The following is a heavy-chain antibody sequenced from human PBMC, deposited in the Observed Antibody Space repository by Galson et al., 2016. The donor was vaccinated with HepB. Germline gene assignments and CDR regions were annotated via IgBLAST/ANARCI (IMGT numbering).Heavy chain of an antibody. Sequence: SLRLSCAASGFTFSGSALHWVRQASGKGLEWIGNIRTKTNNYATAYAASMRGEFTISRDDSKNTEYLHMNSLKTEDAALYYCTRTWDGTDYFTPDLDYWGQGTPVTVSS. J-gene: IGHJ4*02. V-gene: IGHV3-73*01. CDR1: GFTFSGSA. CDR3: TRTWDGTDYFTPDLDY. D-gene: IGHD3/OR15-3a*01. CDR2: IRTKTNNYAT.